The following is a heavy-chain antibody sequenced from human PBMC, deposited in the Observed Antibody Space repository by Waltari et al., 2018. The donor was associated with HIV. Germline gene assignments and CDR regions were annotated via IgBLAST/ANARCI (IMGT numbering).Heavy chain of an antibody. CDR3: ARSHMEWLNSWFDP. CDR1: GGSISSSSYY. CDR2: IYYSGST. D-gene: IGHD3-3*01. J-gene: IGHJ5*02. V-gene: IGHV4-39*01. Sequence: QLQLQESGPGLVKPSETLSLTCTVSGGSISSSSYYWGWIRQPPGKGLEWIGSIYYSGSTYYNPSLKSRVTISVDTSKNQFSLKLSSVTAADTAVYYCARSHMEWLNSWFDPWGQGTLVTVSS.